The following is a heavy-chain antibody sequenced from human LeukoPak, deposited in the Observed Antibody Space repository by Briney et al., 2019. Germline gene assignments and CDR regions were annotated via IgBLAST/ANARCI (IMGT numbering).Heavy chain of an antibody. CDR1: GFTLSRNY. CDR2: IYSSGST. CDR3: ARAESGLDAFDI. J-gene: IGHJ3*02. Sequence: GGSLRLSCAASGFTLSRNYMSWVRQAPGKGLEGVSVIYSSGSTYYADSVKGRFTISRDNSKNTLYLQMNSLRAEDTAVYYCARAESGLDAFDIWGQGTMVTVSS. V-gene: IGHV3-53*01. D-gene: IGHD3-3*01.